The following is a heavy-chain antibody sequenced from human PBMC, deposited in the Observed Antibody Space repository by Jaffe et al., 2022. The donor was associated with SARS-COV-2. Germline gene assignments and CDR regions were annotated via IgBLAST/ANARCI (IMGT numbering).Heavy chain of an antibody. D-gene: IGHD5-18*01. CDR1: GFTFDDYA. CDR3: AKEATAMVSHLDV. CDR2: ISWNSGSI. Sequence: EVQLVESGGGLVQPGRSLRLSCAASGFTFDDYAMHWVRQAPGKGLEWVSGISWNSGSIGYADSVKGRFTISRDNAKNSLYLQMNSLRAEDTALYYCAKEATAMVSHLDVWGKGTTVTVSS. V-gene: IGHV3-9*01. J-gene: IGHJ6*04.